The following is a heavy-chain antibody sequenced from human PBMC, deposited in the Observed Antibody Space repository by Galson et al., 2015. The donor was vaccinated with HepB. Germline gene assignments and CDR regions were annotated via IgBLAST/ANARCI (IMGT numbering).Heavy chain of an antibody. CDR2: ISWNSGSI. Sequence: SLRLSCAASGFTFDDYAMHWVRQAPGKGLEWVSGISWNSGSIGYADSVKGRFTISRDNAKNSLYLQMNSLRAEDTALYYCAKALFGYGGDCFDYWGQGTLVTVSS. CDR3: AKALFGYGGDCFDY. D-gene: IGHD2-21*01. CDR1: GFTFDDYA. J-gene: IGHJ4*02. V-gene: IGHV3-9*01.